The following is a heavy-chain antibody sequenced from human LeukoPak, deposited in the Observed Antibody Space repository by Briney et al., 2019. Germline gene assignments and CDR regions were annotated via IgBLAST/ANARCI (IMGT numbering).Heavy chain of an antibody. CDR1: GYTFTDFD. D-gene: IGHD3-16*01. CDR2: MNPNSGNT. CDR3: ARALDRSYYYVYLS. J-gene: IGHJ4*02. Sequence: ASVKVSCKASGYTFTDFDMNGVRQAPGRGLEWMGWMNPNSGNTVYAQKFQGRVTLTRDTSLNTARMELTRPTSEDTAVYYCARALDRSYYYVYLSWGQGTVISVSS. V-gene: IGHV1-8*01.